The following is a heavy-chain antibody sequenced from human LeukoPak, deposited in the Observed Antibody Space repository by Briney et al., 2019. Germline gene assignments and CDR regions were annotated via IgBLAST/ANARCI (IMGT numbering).Heavy chain of an antibody. D-gene: IGHD5-12*01. CDR1: GFTFSSYS. V-gene: IGHV3-48*02. Sequence: GGSLRLSCAASGFTFSSYSMNWVRQAPGKGLEWVSYISSSSSTIYYADSVKGRFTISRDNAKNSLYLQMNSLSDEDTAVYYCARDSAGWLQTSHDYWGQGTLVTVSS. J-gene: IGHJ4*02. CDR2: ISSSSSTI. CDR3: ARDSAGWLQTSHDY.